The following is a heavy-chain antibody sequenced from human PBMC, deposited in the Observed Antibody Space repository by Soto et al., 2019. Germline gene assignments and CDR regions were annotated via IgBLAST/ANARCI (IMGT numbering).Heavy chain of an antibody. V-gene: IGHV2-26*01. CDR3: ARIFHPYYYDDLKFDP. D-gene: IGHD3-22*01. CDR1: WFSLINARMG. CDR2: IFSNDEK. J-gene: IGHJ5*02. Sequence: SGPTLVNPTETLTLTCTVSWFSLINARMGVSWIRQPPGKALEWLAHIFSNDEKSYSTSLKSRLTISKDTSKSQVVLTMTNMDPVDTATYYCARIFHPYYYDDLKFDPWGQGTLVTVSS.